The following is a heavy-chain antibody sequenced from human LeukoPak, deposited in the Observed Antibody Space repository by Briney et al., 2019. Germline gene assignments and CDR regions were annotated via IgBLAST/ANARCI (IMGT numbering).Heavy chain of an antibody. CDR2: IYFTGST. D-gene: IGHD5-12*01. Sequence: SETLSLTCTVSGDSISSNSYYWGWIRQPPGTGLEWIASIYFTGSTYYNPSLKSRATISTDTSKNQLSLRLSSVTAADTAVYYCASYRGYSGYDAPSYFDSWGQGTLVTVSS. CDR3: ASYRGYSGYDAPSYFDS. J-gene: IGHJ4*02. V-gene: IGHV4-39*01. CDR1: GDSISSNSYY.